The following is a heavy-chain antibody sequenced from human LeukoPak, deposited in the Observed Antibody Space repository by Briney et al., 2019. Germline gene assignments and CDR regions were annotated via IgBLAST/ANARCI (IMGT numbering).Heavy chain of an antibody. D-gene: IGHD2-2*02. CDR1: GFTFSSYG. J-gene: IGHJ5*02. V-gene: IGHV3-23*01. CDR2: ISPSGDNT. Sequence: PGRSLRLSCAASGFTFSSYGMSWVRQAPGKGLEWVSAISPSGDNTYYADSMKGRFTISRDNSRNTLYLQVNTLRAADTALYYCAKTDCTSTSCYIGWFDPWGQGTLVTVSS. CDR3: AKTDCTSTSCYIGWFDP.